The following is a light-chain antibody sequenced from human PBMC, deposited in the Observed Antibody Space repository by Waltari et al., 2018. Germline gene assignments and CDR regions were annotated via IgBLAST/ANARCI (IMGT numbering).Light chain of an antibody. V-gene: IGLV2-8*01. Sequence: QSALTQPPSASGSPGQSVTISCTGTSSDVGGYNYVSWYQQHPGKAPTLIIYEVSKRPPGVPGRFSGSKSGDTASLTVSGLQAGDEADYYCSSYAGSNNLVFGGGTKLTVL. J-gene: IGLJ2*01. CDR3: SSYAGSNNLV. CDR1: SSDVGGYNY. CDR2: EVS.